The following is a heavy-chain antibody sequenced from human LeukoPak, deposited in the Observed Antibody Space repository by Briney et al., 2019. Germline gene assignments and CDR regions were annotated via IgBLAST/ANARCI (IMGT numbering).Heavy chain of an antibody. V-gene: IGHV3-23*01. Sequence: QVGGSLRLSCAASGFTFSSYAMSWVRQAPGKGLEGVSAISGSGGSTYYADSVKGRFTISRDNSKDTLYLQMNSLRAEDTAVYYCAKDRASIVVVTAIGYWGQGTLVTVSS. CDR2: ISGSGGST. J-gene: IGHJ4*02. CDR1: GFTFSSYA. D-gene: IGHD2-21*02. CDR3: AKDRASIVVVTAIGY.